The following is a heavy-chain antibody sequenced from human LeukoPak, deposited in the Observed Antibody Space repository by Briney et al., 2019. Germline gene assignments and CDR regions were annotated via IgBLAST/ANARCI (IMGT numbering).Heavy chain of an antibody. CDR3: ARGPPMLYSSSWYGWFDP. V-gene: IGHV4-39*01. CDR1: GGSISSSSYY. Sequence: SETLSLTCTVSGGSISSSSYYWGWIRQPPGKGLEWLGCIFYSGSTYYNPSLKGRFTISVDTSKNQFSLKLSSVTAADTAVYYCARGPPMLYSSSWYGWFDPWGQGTLVTVSS. D-gene: IGHD6-13*01. CDR2: IFYSGST. J-gene: IGHJ5*02.